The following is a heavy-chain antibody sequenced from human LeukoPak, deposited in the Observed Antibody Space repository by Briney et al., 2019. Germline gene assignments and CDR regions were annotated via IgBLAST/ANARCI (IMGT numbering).Heavy chain of an antibody. CDR2: ISSGSDRT. J-gene: IGHJ4*02. V-gene: IGHV3-23*01. D-gene: IGHD3-3*01. CDR3: ARDMEPDHVLRFLEWLSPEGY. Sequence: PGGSLRLSCAASGFTFSNYAMSWVRQAPGKGLEWVSAISSGSDRTNYGRSVKGRFTISRDNSKNTLYLQMNSLRAEDTAVYYCARDMEPDHVLRFLEWLSPEGYWGQGTLVTVSS. CDR1: GFTFSNYA.